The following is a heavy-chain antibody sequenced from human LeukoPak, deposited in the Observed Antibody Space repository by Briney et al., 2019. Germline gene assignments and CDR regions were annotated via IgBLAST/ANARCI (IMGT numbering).Heavy chain of an antibody. D-gene: IGHD3-22*01. CDR2: IYPGDSDT. J-gene: IGHJ4*02. CDR3: ARKLGPNYFDTSAFDY. V-gene: IGHV5-51*01. Sequence: GESLKISCKGSGYSFTSYWIGWVRQMPGKGLEWMGIIYPGDSDTRYSPSFQGQVTISADKSISTAYLQWSGLKASDTAMYYCARKLGPNYFDTSAFDYWGQGTLATVSS. CDR1: GYSFTSYW.